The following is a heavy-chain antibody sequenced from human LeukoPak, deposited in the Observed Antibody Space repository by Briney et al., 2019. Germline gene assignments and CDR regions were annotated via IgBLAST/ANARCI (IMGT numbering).Heavy chain of an antibody. Sequence: PGGSLRLSCAASGFTFSRYEMNWVRQAPGKGLEWVSYISSSGSTIYYADSVKGRFTISRDNAKNSLYLQMNSLRAEDTAVYYCARATGGDRYGEFDYWGQGTLVTVSS. D-gene: IGHD2-21*02. CDR1: GFTFSRYE. CDR2: ISSSGSTI. J-gene: IGHJ4*02. V-gene: IGHV3-48*03. CDR3: ARATGGDRYGEFDY.